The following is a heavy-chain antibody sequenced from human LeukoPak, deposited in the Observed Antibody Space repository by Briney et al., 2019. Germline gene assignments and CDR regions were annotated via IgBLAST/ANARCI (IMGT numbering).Heavy chain of an antibody. Sequence: SVKVSCKASGGTFRTYGISWVRQAPGQGLEWMGGIVPIFGTANYAQKFQGRVTITTDESTSTAFMELGSLRSEDTAVYYCAREGLYYYDSSVAFDIWGQGTMVTVSS. CDR2: IVPIFGTA. J-gene: IGHJ3*02. D-gene: IGHD3-22*01. V-gene: IGHV1-69*05. CDR1: GGTFRTYG. CDR3: AREGLYYYDSSVAFDI.